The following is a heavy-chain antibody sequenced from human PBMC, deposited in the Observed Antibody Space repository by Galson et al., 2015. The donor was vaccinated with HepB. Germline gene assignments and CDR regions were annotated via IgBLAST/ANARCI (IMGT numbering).Heavy chain of an antibody. Sequence: SLRLSCAASGFTFSSYGMHWVRQAPGKGLEWVAVIWYDGSNKYYADSVKGRFTISRDNSKNTLYLQMNSLRAEDTAVYYCARDRGKMATGGEYFQHWGQGTLVTVSS. CDR1: GFTFSSYG. D-gene: IGHD5-24*01. CDR3: ARDRGKMATGGEYFQH. CDR2: IWYDGSNK. J-gene: IGHJ1*01. V-gene: IGHV3-33*01.